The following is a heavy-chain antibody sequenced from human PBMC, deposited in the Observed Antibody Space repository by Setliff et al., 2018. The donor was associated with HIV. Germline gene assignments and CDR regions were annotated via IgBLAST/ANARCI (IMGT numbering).Heavy chain of an antibody. CDR1: GDSIASGGYS. CDR3: ARENGWLFGWFDP. CDR2: IYYSGGT. Sequence: SETLSLTCTVSGDSIASGGYSWTWIRQPPGKALEWIGYIYYSGGTSYSGTTYYNPSVASRITISGDTSKNQFSLKLTSVTAADTAIYYCARENGWLFGWFDPWGQGTQVTVSS. J-gene: IGHJ5*02. V-gene: IGHV4-30-4*07. D-gene: IGHD3-22*01.